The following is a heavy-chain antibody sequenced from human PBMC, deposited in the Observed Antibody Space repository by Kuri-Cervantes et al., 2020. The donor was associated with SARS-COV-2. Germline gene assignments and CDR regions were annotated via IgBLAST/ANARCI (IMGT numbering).Heavy chain of an antibody. CDR2: INPNSGGT. D-gene: IGHD3-22*01. CDR1: RYTFTKYF. J-gene: IGHJ3*02. V-gene: IGHV1-2*02. Sequence: ASVKVSCKASRYTFTKYFTQWVRQAPGQGLEWMGWINPNSGGTNYAQKFQGRVTMTRDTSISTAYMELSRLRSDDTAVYYCATPSYYDSSGSYDAFDIWGQGTMVTVSS. CDR3: ATPSYYDSSGSYDAFDI.